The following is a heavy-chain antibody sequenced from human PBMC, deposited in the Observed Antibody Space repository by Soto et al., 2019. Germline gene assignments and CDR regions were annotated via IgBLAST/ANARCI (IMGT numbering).Heavy chain of an antibody. V-gene: IGHV2-5*02. D-gene: IGHD5-12*01. CDR1: GFSLSTSGVG. Sequence: QITLKESGPTLVKPTQTLTLTCTFSGFSLSTSGVGVGWIRQPPGKALEWLALIYWDDDKRYSPYLKSRLTITKDTSPNQVVLTMTNMYPVDTATYYCAHVYGGYDNFDYWGQGTLVTVSS. J-gene: IGHJ4*02. CDR2: IYWDDDK. CDR3: AHVYGGYDNFDY.